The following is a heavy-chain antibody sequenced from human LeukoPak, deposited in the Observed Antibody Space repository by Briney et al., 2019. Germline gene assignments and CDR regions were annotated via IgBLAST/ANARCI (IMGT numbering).Heavy chain of an antibody. J-gene: IGHJ3*02. CDR3: AKDMGVAGTMGAFDI. D-gene: IGHD6-19*01. CDR2: ISWNSDSI. V-gene: IGHV3-9*03. CDR1: GFTFDDYA. Sequence: TGGSLRLSCAASGFTFDDYAMHWVRQAPGKSVEWVSGISWNSDSIVYADSVKGRFTISRDNAKNSLYLQMNSLRAEDMALYYCAKDMGVAGTMGAFDIWGQGTMVTVSS.